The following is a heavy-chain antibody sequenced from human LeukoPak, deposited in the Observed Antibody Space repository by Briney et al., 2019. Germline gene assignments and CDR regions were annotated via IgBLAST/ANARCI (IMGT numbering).Heavy chain of an antibody. CDR3: AKEPPQLEPTPFDY. D-gene: IGHD1-1*01. J-gene: IGHJ4*02. CDR2: ISSSGSTI. CDR1: GFTFSDCY. V-gene: IGHV3-11*01. Sequence: GGSLRLSCAASGFTFSDCYMSWIRRAPGKGLEWVSYISSSGSTIYYAESMKGRFTISRDNSKNTLFLQMNSLRAEDTAVYYCAKEPPQLEPTPFDYWGQGTLVTVSS.